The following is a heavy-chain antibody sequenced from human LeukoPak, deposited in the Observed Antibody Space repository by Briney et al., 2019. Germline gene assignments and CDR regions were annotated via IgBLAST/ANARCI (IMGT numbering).Heavy chain of an antibody. V-gene: IGHV1-46*03. D-gene: IGHD6-13*01. Sequence: ASVKVSCKASGYTFTSYYMHWVPQAPGQGLEWMGIINPSGGSTSYAQKFQARVTMTRDTSTSTVYMELSSLRSEDTAVDYCARSAGYNWFDTWGQGTLVTVSS. J-gene: IGHJ5*02. CDR1: GYTFTSYY. CDR3: ARSAGYNWFDT. CDR2: INPSGGST.